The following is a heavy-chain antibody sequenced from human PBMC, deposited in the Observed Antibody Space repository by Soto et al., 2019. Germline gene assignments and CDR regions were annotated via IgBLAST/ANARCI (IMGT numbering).Heavy chain of an antibody. CDR1: GGSISSSNW. D-gene: IGHD4-17*01. CDR2: IYHSGST. V-gene: IGHV4-4*02. CDR3: ASLMGYGDYYYYYGVDV. Sequence: SETLSLTCAVSGGSISSSNWWSWVRQPPGKGLEWIGEIYHSGSTNYNPSLKSRVTISVDKSKNQFSLKLSSVTAADTAVYYCASLMGYGDYYYYYGVDVWGQGTTVTV. J-gene: IGHJ6*02.